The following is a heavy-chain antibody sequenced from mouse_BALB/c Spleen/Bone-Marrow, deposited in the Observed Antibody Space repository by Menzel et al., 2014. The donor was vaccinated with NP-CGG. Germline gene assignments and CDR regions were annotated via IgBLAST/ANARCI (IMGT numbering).Heavy chain of an antibody. V-gene: IGHV7-3*02. CDR3: ARDDYYATDY. Sequence: DVHLVESGGGLVQPGGSLRLSCATSGFTFTDYYMSWVRQPPGKALEWLGFIRNKANGYTTEYSASVKGRFTISRDNSQSILYLQMNTLRAEDSATYYCARDDYYATDYWGQGTSVTVSS. J-gene: IGHJ4*01. CDR1: GFTFTDYY. CDR2: IRNKANGYTT.